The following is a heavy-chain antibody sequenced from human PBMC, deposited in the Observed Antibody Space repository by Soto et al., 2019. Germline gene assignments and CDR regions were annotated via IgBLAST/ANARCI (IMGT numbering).Heavy chain of an antibody. V-gene: IGHV4-59*01. D-gene: IGHD3-22*01. J-gene: IGHJ1*01. Sequence: SETLSLTCTVSGGSIISYYWSWIRQPPGKGLEWIGYIYYSGSTNYNPFLKSRVTISVDTSKNQFSLKLSSVTAADTAVYYCASSAPYYYDSSGHKYFQHWGQGTLVTVSS. CDR2: IYYSGST. CDR1: GGSIISYY. CDR3: ASSAPYYYDSSGHKYFQH.